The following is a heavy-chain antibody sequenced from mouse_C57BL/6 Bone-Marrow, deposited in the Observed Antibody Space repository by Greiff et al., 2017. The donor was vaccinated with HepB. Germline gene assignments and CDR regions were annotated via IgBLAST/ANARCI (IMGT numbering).Heavy chain of an antibody. CDR3: ARAYYYGSSYVDY. CDR2: INPYNGGT. CDR1: GYTFTDYY. V-gene: IGHV1-19*01. D-gene: IGHD1-1*01. J-gene: IGHJ2*01. Sequence: EVQLQQSGPVLVKPGASVKMSCKASGYTFTDYYMNWVKQSHGKSLEWIGVINPYNGGTSYNQKFKGKATLTVDKSSSTAYMELNSLTSEDSAVYYCARAYYYGSSYVDYWGQGTTLTVSS.